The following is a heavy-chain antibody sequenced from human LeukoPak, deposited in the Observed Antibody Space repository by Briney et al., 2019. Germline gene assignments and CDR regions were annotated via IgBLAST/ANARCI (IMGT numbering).Heavy chain of an antibody. CDR2: ISHDETDK. CDR3: AKALLVRSAAAARGFDY. D-gene: IGHD6-13*01. Sequence: GGSLRLSCAASGFSFSTYAMSWVRQAPGKGLEWVAVISHDETDKYYADSVKGRFTISRDNSKNTLYLQMNCLRAEDTAVYYCAKALLVRSAAAARGFDYWGQGTLVTVSS. CDR1: GFSFSTYA. V-gene: IGHV3-30*18. J-gene: IGHJ4*02.